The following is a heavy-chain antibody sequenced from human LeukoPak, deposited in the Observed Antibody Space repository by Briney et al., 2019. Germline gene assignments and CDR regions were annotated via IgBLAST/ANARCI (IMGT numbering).Heavy chain of an antibody. V-gene: IGHV4-4*09. D-gene: IGHD6-6*01. Sequence: SETLSLTCSVSGGSISGYYWSWIRQPPGQTLEWIGYIHSSGSTNYNPSLQSRVTMSVDTSMNQFSLRLSSVTVADTAVYYCARFTYSTRPSDVWGRGTTVTVSS. CDR1: GGSISGYY. J-gene: IGHJ6*04. CDR3: ARFTYSTRPSDV. CDR2: IHSSGST.